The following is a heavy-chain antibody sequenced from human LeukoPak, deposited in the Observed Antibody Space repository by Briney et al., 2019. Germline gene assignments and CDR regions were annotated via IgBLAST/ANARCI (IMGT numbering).Heavy chain of an antibody. J-gene: IGHJ5*02. CDR1: GYTFTSYG. CDR3: ARSPNQKYCSSTSCYLPDP. Sequence: ASVKVSCKASGYTFTSYGISWVRQAPGQGLEWMGWISAYNDNTNYAQKLQGRVTMTTDTSTSTAYMELRSLRSDDTAVYYCARSPNQKYCSSTSCYLPDPWGQGTLVTVSS. CDR2: ISAYNDNT. V-gene: IGHV1-18*01. D-gene: IGHD2-2*01.